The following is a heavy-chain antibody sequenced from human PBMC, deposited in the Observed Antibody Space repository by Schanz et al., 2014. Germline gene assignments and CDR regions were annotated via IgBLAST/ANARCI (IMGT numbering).Heavy chain of an antibody. CDR2: INTNTGNP. D-gene: IGHD3-10*01. CDR1: GYTFTNYA. Sequence: QVQLVQSGSELKKPGASVKVSCKASGYTFTNYAINWVRQAPGQGLEWMGWINTNTGNPTYAQAFTGRFLFSLDTSVNTAYLQTSSLQADDTAVYYCARRGIRGVFSSFDYWGLGTLVTVSS. J-gene: IGHJ4*02. V-gene: IGHV7-4-1*02. CDR3: ARRGIRGVFSSFDY.